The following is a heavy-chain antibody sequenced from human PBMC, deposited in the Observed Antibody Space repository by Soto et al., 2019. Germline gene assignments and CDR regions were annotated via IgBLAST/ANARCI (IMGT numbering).Heavy chain of an antibody. V-gene: IGHV1-18*01. CDR1: GYTFSNYA. Sequence: QVNLVQSGAEVKKPGASVKVSCKASGYTFSNYALTWVRRAPGQGLEWMGWISAHSGETNYAQKFQGRVTMTTDTSTSTAYLELRSLTSDDTAVYYCAGAITTRVVAPGYWGQGTLVTVSS. CDR2: ISAHSGET. D-gene: IGHD5-12*01. J-gene: IGHJ4*02. CDR3: AGAITTRVVAPGY.